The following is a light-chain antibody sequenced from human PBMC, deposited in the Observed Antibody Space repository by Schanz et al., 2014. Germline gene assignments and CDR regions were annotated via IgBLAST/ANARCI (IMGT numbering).Light chain of an antibody. J-gene: IGLJ3*02. Sequence: QSALTQPASVSGSPGQSITISCTGTSSDVGGYNYVSWYRQHPGKVPKLMIFDVSNRPSGVSNRFSGSKSGNTASLTVSGLQAEDEADYYCCSYAGSSTWVFGGGTKVTVL. CDR3: CSYAGSSTWV. V-gene: IGLV2-14*01. CDR2: DVS. CDR1: SSDVGGYNY.